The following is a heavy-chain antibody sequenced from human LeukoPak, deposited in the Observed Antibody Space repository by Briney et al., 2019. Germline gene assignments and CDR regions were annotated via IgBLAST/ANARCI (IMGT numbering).Heavy chain of an antibody. CDR1: GFTLDIFA. V-gene: IGHV3-20*04. CDR2: INWNGGST. CDR3: ARVSRGGNWFDP. J-gene: IGHJ5*02. Sequence: GGPLGLSGAASGFTLDIFAMSWFRQPPGKGRRGSSGINWNGGSTGYADSVKGRFTISRDNAKNSLYLQMNSLRAEDTALYYCARVSRGGNWFDPWGQGTLVTVSS.